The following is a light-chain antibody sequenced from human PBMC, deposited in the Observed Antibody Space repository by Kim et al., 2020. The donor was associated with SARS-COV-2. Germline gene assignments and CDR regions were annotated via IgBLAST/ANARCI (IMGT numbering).Light chain of an antibody. V-gene: IGLV3-19*01. CDR2: GKN. CDR1: SLRSYY. CDR3: NSRDSSGNHYV. J-gene: IGLJ1*01. Sequence: SSELTQDPAVSVALGQTVRITFQGDSLRSYYASWYQQKPGQAPVLVIYGKNNRPSGIPDRFSGSSPGNTASLTITGAQAEDEGDYYCNSRDSSGNHYVFG.